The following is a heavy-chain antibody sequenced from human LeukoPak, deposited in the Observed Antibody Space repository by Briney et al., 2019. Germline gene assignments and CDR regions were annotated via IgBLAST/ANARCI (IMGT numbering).Heavy chain of an antibody. J-gene: IGHJ6*02. V-gene: IGHV3-66*01. D-gene: IGHD6-19*01. CDR2: IYSGGST. CDR1: GFTVSSNY. CDR3: ATPGSSGWPWGYYYYGMDV. Sequence: GGSLRLSCAASGFTVSSNYMSWVRQAPGKGLEWVSVIYSGGSTYYADSVKSRFTISRDNSKNTLYLQMNSLRAEDTAVYYCATPGSSGWPWGYYYYGMDVWGQGTTVTVSS.